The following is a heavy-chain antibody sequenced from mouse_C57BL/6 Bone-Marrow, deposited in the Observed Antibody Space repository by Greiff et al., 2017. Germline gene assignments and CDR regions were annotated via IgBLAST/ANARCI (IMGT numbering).Heavy chain of an antibody. D-gene: IGHD2-1*01. V-gene: IGHV5-17*01. CDR2: ISSGSSTI. CDR3: ARGGNYLFAY. J-gene: IGHJ3*01. Sequence: EVMLVESGGGLVKPGGSLKLSCAASGFPFSDYGMHWVRQAPEKGLEWVAYISSGSSTIYYADTVKGRFTISRDNAKNTLFLQMTSLRSEDTAMYYCARGGNYLFAYWGQGTLVTVSA. CDR1: GFPFSDYG.